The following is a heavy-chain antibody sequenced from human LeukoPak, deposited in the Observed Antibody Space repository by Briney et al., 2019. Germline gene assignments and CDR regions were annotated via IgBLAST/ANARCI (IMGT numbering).Heavy chain of an antibody. J-gene: IGHJ2*01. D-gene: IGHD1-1*01. CDR3: ARRGTNEYFDL. Sequence: GDSLKISCKGSGYSFYTYWIGWVRQMPGKGLEWMGIIYPGDSDTRYSPSLQGQVTISADKSINTAFLQWSSLRASDTAMYYCARRGTNEYFDLWGRGTLVTVSS. V-gene: IGHV5-51*01. CDR2: IYPGDSDT. CDR1: GYSFYTYW.